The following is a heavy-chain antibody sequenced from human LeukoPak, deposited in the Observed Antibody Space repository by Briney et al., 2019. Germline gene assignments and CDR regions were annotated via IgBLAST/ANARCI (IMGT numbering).Heavy chain of an antibody. V-gene: IGHV3-53*01. CDR1: GFTVSSNY. CDR2: IYSGGST. CDR3: AIDYHPDAFDI. Sequence: GGSLRLSCAASGFTVSSNYMNWVRQAPGKGLEWVSVIYSGGSTYYADSVKGRFTISRDNSKNTLYLQMNSLRAEDTAVYYCAIDYHPDAFDIWGQGTMVTVSS. J-gene: IGHJ3*02. D-gene: IGHD1-14*01.